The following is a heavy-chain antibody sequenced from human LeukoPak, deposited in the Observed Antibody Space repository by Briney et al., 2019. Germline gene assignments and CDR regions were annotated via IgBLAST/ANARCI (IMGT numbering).Heavy chain of an antibody. CDR3: ARDVIAAAGDFDY. CDR1: GFTFSDYY. V-gene: IGHV3-11*04. J-gene: IGHJ4*02. Sequence: SGRSLRLSCAGSGFTFSDYYMSWIRQAPGKGLEWVSYISSSGSTIYYADSVKGRFTISRDNAKNSLYLQMNSLRAEDTAVYYCARDVIAAAGDFDYWGQGTLVTVSS. D-gene: IGHD6-13*01. CDR2: ISSSGSTI.